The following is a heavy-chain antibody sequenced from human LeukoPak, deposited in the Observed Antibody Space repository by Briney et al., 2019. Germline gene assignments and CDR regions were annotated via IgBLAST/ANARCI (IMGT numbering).Heavy chain of an antibody. CDR3: AKDRAYGDWNPPETFFDS. Sequence: GGSLRLSCAASGFTFESYGMHWVRQAPGKGLEWVAVISHDGNKKYYGDSVEGRFTVSRDNSKKTVYLQMNSLRPEDAAVYYCAKDRAYGDWNPPETFFDSWGQGTLVTVSS. CDR1: GFTFESYG. V-gene: IGHV3-30*18. J-gene: IGHJ5*01. CDR2: ISHDGNKK. D-gene: IGHD4-17*01.